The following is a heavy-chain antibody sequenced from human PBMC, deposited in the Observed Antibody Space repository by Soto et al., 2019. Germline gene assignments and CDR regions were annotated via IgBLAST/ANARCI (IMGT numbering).Heavy chain of an antibody. CDR1: GGTFSSYT. Sequence: QVQLVQSGAEVKKPGSSVKVSCKASGGTFSSYTISWVRQAPGQGLEWMGRIIPILGIANYAQKFQGRVTITADKYTSTAYMELSRLRSEDTAVYYCARDGPDGDYSDWFDPWGQGTLVTVSS. J-gene: IGHJ5*02. CDR3: ARDGPDGDYSDWFDP. CDR2: IIPILGIA. V-gene: IGHV1-69*08. D-gene: IGHD4-17*01.